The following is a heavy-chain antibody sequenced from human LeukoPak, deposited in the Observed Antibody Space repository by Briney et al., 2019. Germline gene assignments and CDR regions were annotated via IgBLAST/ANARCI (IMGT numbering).Heavy chain of an antibody. J-gene: IGHJ4*02. V-gene: IGHV1-18*01. CDR1: GYTFTSYG. D-gene: IGHD3-9*01. CDR3: ARFEAYYDISTGYSPFDY. Sequence: ASVKVSCKASGYTFTSYGISWVRQAPGQGLEWMGWISAYNGNTNYAQKLQGRVTMTTDTSTSTAYMELRSLRSDDTAVYYCARFEAYYDISTGYSPFDYWGQGTLVTVSS. CDR2: ISAYNGNT.